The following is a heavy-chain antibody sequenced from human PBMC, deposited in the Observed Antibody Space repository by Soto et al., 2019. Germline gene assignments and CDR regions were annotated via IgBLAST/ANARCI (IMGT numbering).Heavy chain of an antibody. D-gene: IGHD3-3*01. V-gene: IGHV1-8*01. CDR2: MNPNSGNT. CDR1: GYTFTSYD. J-gene: IGHJ4*02. CDR3: ARDRDLLFSKELDY. Sequence: QVQLVQSGAEVKKPGASVKVSCKASGYTFTSYDINWVRQATGQGLEWMGWMNPNSGNTGYAQKFQGRVTMTRNTSISTAYMELSSLRSEDTAVYYCARDRDLLFSKELDYWGQGTLVTVSS.